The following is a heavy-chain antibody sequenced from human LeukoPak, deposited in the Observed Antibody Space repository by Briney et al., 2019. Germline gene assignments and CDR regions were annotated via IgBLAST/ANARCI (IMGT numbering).Heavy chain of an antibody. Sequence: GGSLRLSCAASGFTFSSYAMSWVRQAPGKGLEWVSAISGSGGSTYYADSVEGRFTISRDNSKNTLYLQMNSLRAEDTAVYYCAKDDTYYYGSGSYGVDYWGQGTLVTVSS. CDR3: AKDDTYYYGSGSYGVDY. CDR2: ISGSGGST. CDR1: GFTFSSYA. D-gene: IGHD3-10*01. J-gene: IGHJ4*02. V-gene: IGHV3-23*01.